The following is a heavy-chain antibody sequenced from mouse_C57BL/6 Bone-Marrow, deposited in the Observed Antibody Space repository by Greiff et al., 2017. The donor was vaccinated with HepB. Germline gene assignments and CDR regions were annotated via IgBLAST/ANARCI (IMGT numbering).Heavy chain of an antibody. CDR3: ARKGRRPRNWYFDV. CDR1: GFSLTSYG. Sequence: QVQLKQSGPGLVQPSQSLSITCTVSGFSLTSYGVHWVRQSPGKGLEWLGVIWSGGSTDYNAAFISRLSISKDNSKSQVFFKMNSLQADDTAIYYCARKGRRPRNWYFDVWGTGTTVTVSS. CDR2: IWSGGST. J-gene: IGHJ1*03. V-gene: IGHV2-2*01.